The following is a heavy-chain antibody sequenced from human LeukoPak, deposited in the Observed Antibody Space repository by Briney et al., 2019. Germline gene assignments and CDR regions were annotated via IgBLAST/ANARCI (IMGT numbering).Heavy chain of an antibody. Sequence: GGSLRLSCAASGFTFSSYAMSWVRQAPGKGLEWVARIKQDGSEKHYVDSVKGRFTISRDNAKNSVYLQMNTLRAEDTAVYYCARYIETPRRDLDYWGQGTLVTVSS. CDR1: GFTFSSYA. V-gene: IGHV3-7*01. CDR3: ARYIETPRRDLDY. J-gene: IGHJ4*02. CDR2: IKQDGSEK. D-gene: IGHD4-23*01.